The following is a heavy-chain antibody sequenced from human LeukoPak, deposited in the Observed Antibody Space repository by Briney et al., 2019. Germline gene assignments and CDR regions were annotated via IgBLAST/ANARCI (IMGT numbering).Heavy chain of an antibody. CDR3: ASNQDGDYGVFDY. CDR2: IIPILGIA. CDR1: GGTFSSYT. D-gene: IGHD4-17*01. V-gene: IGHV1-69*02. Sequence: SVRVSCKASGGTFSSYTISWGRQAPGQGLEWMGRIIPILGIANYAQKFQGRVTITADKSTSTAYMELSSLRSEDTAVYYCASNQDGDYGVFDYWGQGTLVTVSS. J-gene: IGHJ4*02.